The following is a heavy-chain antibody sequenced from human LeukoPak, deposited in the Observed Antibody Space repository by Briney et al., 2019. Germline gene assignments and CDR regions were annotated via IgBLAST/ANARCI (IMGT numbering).Heavy chain of an antibody. J-gene: IGHJ4*02. D-gene: IGHD3-22*01. CDR1: GFAFTSTW. Sequence: PGGSLRLSCAASGFAFTSTWMNWVRQAPGKGPMWVSRINPEGSTTAYADSVTGRFTISRDNAKNTLYLQMNSLRAEDTAVYYCAREVWLYYYDSSGYYFDYWGQGTLVTVSS. CDR3: AREVWLYYYDSSGYYFDY. CDR2: INPEGSTT. V-gene: IGHV3-74*03.